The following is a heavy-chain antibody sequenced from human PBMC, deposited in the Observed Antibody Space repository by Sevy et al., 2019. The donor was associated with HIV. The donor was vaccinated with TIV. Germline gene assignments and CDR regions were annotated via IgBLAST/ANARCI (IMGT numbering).Heavy chain of an antibody. CDR3: SSPAVAHGMDV. CDR2: IWFDGSQI. Sequence: GGSLRLSCAASGFSFSNYGMHWVRQAPGKGQEWVAVIWFDGSQIKYADSVKGRFVISRDNLRDTLYLQMNNLTVEDTAVYYCSSPAVAHGMDVWGQGTTVTVSS. V-gene: IGHV3-33*01. CDR1: GFSFSNYG. J-gene: IGHJ6*02. D-gene: IGHD5-12*01.